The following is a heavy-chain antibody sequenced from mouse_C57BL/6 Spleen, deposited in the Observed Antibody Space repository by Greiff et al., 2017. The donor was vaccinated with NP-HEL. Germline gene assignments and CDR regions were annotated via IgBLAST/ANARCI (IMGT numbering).Heavy chain of an antibody. J-gene: IGHJ4*01. D-gene: IGHD1-1*01. CDR3: ARLYGSSRYAMDY. Sequence: EVQLQQSGPELVKPGASVKMSCKASGYTFTDYNMHWVKQSHGKSLEWIGYINPNNGGTSYNQKFKGKATLTVNKSSSTAYMELRSLTSEDSAVYYCARLYGSSRYAMDYWGQGTSVTVSS. V-gene: IGHV1-22*01. CDR1: GYTFTDYN. CDR2: INPNNGGT.